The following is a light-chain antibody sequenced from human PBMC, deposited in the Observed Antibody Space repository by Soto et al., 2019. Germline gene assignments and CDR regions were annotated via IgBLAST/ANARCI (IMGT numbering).Light chain of an antibody. CDR2: DAS. Sequence: DIQLTQSPSFLSASVGDGVTITCRASQAINTYLAWYQQKPGKAPKLLIYDASTLKSGVPSRFSGSGSGTEFSLTISNLQPEDFATYYCQHLNSYPLTFGGGTKVDIK. J-gene: IGKJ4*01. CDR1: QAINTY. CDR3: QHLNSYPLT. V-gene: IGKV1-9*01.